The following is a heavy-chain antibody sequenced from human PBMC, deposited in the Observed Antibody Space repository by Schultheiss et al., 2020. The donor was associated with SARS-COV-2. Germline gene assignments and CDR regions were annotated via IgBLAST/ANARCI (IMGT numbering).Heavy chain of an antibody. CDR2: ITGTGGST. CDR3: ARAPAAGLNWFDP. V-gene: IGHV3-23*01. D-gene: IGHD6-13*01. CDR1: GFTFSTYA. Sequence: GGSLRLSCAASGFTFSTYAMNWVRQAPGKGLEWLSAITGTGGSTYYADSVKGRFTISRDNSKNTLYLQMNSLRAEDTAVYYCARAPAAGLNWFDPWGQGTLVTVSS. J-gene: IGHJ5*02.